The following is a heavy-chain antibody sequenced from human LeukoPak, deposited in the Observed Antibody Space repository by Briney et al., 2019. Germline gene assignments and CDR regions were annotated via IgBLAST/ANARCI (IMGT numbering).Heavy chain of an antibody. CDR2: INPNSGVT. J-gene: IGHJ4*02. V-gene: IGHV1-2*02. Sequence: ASVKVSCKASRYTFTGYYMHWVRQAPGQGLEWMGWINPNSGVTDYAQNFQGRVTMTRDTSISTAYVELSRLRSDDTAVYYCARAPSIRVITNFDYWGQGALVTVSS. CDR3: ARAPSIRVITNFDY. D-gene: IGHD3-16*02. CDR1: RYTFTGYY.